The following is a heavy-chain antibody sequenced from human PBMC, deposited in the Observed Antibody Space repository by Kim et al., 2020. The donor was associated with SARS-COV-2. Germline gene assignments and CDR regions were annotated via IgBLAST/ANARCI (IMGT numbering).Heavy chain of an antibody. V-gene: IGHV3-11*06. CDR2: ISSHSTYT. J-gene: IGHJ4*02. CDR1: GFTFSDYY. CDR3: SRDAPSASGIAAAGVYY. Sequence: GGSLRLSCAASGFTFSDYYMTWIRQAPGKGLEWISYISSHSTYTSYADFVKGRFTISRDNAKNSLYLQMSSLRAEDTAVYYCSRDAPSASGIAAAGVYYCGQGTLVTASS. D-gene: IGHD6-13*01.